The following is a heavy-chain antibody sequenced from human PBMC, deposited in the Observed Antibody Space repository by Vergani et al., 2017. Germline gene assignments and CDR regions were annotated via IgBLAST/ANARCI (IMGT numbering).Heavy chain of an antibody. CDR1: GFTFSSYA. V-gene: IGHV3-30-3*01. CDR3: ARDWGPWDIVVVGNY. D-gene: IGHD2-2*01. J-gene: IGHJ4*02. CDR2: ISYDGSNK. Sequence: QVQLVESGGGVVQPGRSLRLSCAASGFTFSSYAMHWVRQAPGKGLEWVAVISYDGSNKYYADSVKVRFTISRDNSKNTLYLQMNSLRAEDTAVYYCARDWGPWDIVVVGNYWGQGTLVTVSS.